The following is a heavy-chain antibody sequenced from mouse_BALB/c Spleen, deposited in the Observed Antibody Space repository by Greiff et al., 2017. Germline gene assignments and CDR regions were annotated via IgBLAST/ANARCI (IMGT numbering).Heavy chain of an antibody. J-gene: IGHJ2*01. Sequence: VKLQESGPGLVQPSQSLPITCTVSGFSLTSYGVHWVRQSPGKGLEWLGVIWSGGSTDYNAAFISRLSISKDNSKSQVFFKMNSLQANDTAIYYCARGDTTARFDYWGQGTTLTVSS. CDR1: GFSLTSYG. CDR3: ARGDTTARFDY. D-gene: IGHD1-2*01. V-gene: IGHV2-2*02. CDR2: IWSGGST.